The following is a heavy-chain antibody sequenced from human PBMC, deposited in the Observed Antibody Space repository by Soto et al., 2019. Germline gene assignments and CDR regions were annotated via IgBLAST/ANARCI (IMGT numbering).Heavy chain of an antibody. Sequence: QVQLQESGPGLVKPSQTLSLTCIVSGGSISCGGYYWSWIRQHPGKGLEWIGYIYYSGSTYYNPSLNSRVTISVDTSESQFSLRLSSVTAADTAVYYCARLDYSNYYYGMDVWGQGTTVTVSS. J-gene: IGHJ6*02. CDR3: ARLDYSNYYYGMDV. D-gene: IGHD4-4*01. CDR1: GGSISCGGYY. V-gene: IGHV4-31*03. CDR2: IYYSGST.